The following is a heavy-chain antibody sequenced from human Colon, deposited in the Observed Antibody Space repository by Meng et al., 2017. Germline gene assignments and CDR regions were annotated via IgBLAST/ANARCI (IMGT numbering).Heavy chain of an antibody. Sequence: QFLLGQCGAVGMKLGASVKVTCKASGYTFSSSGISWVRQAPGQGLEWMGWVSVYTTNYTRKFQDRVTMTTDTSTNTAYMELRSLRSDYTAVYYCARTPFGGAVGTIGNWFDPWGQGTLVTVSS. CDR2: VSVYTT. V-gene: IGHV1-18*01. D-gene: IGHD3-16*01. J-gene: IGHJ5*02. CDR3: ARTPFGGAVGTIGNWFDP. CDR1: GYTFSSSG.